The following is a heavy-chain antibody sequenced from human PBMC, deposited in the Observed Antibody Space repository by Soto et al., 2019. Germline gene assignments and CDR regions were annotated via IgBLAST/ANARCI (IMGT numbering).Heavy chain of an antibody. D-gene: IGHD3-3*01. CDR2: ISAYNGKT. J-gene: IGHJ6*02. Sequence: ASVKVSCKASGYTFTSYGISWVRQAPGQGLEWMGWISAYNGKTNYAQKLQGRVTMTTDTSTSTAYMEMRSLRSEDTAVYYCARKLHYDFWSGTEPDYYYYGMDVWGQGTTVTVSS. CDR1: GYTFTSYG. V-gene: IGHV1-18*01. CDR3: ARKLHYDFWSGTEPDYYYYGMDV.